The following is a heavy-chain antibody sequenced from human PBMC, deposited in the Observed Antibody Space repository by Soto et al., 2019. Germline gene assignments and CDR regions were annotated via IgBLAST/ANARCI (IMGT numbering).Heavy chain of an antibody. V-gene: IGHV1-46*01. CDR2: INPLPTSGST. CDR3: ARDLAAAAY. Sequence: QVQLVQSGAEVKKPGASVKVSCKASGYIFTNYYIHWVRQAPGQGLEWMAIINPLPTSGSTNYAQKFQGRVTVTRDTSTSTVYPELSRLRSDDTAVYYSARDLAAAAYWGQGTLVTVSS. CDR1: GYIFTNYY. D-gene: IGHD6-25*01. J-gene: IGHJ4*02.